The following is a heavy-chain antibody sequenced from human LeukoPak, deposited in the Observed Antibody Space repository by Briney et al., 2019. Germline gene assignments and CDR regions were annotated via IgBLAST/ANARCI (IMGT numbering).Heavy chain of an antibody. CDR2: IYYSGST. CDR1: GGSISSYY. D-gene: IGHD6-13*01. Sequence: SETLSLTCTVSGGSISSYYWSWIRQPPGKGLEWIGYIYYSGSTNYNPSLKSRVTISVDTSKNQFSLKLSSVTAADTAVYYCARTIAAAGTGTNFDYWGQGTLVTVSS. CDR3: ARTIAAAGTGTNFDY. J-gene: IGHJ4*02. V-gene: IGHV4-59*01.